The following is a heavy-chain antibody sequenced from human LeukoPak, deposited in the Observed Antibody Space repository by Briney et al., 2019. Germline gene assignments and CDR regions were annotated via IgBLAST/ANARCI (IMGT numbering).Heavy chain of an antibody. CDR1: GFTFSSYA. Sequence: GGSLRLSCAASGFTFSSYAMHWVDQAPGKALEWVAVISYDGSNKYYADSVKGRFTISRDNSQNTLYLQMNSLRAEDTAVYYCAGGVNTPREGHYYDSSGYTYYFDYWGQGTLVTVSS. D-gene: IGHD3-22*01. CDR3: AGGVNTPREGHYYDSSGYTYYFDY. CDR2: ISYDGSNK. J-gene: IGHJ4*02. V-gene: IGHV3-30-3*01.